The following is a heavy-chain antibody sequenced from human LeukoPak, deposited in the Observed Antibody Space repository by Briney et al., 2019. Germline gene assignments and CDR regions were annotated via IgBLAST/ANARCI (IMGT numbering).Heavy chain of an antibody. J-gene: IGHJ5*02. CDR2: ISGSGGST. D-gene: IGHD3-22*01. V-gene: IGHV3-23*01. CDR3: AKYDYDSSGSWFDP. CDR1: GFTFSSYA. Sequence: GGSLRLSCAASGFTFSSYAMSWVRQAPGKGLEWVSVISGSGGSTSYADSVKGRFTISRDNSMNTLYLQMNSLRAEDTAVYYCAKYDYDSSGSWFDPWGQGTLVTVSS.